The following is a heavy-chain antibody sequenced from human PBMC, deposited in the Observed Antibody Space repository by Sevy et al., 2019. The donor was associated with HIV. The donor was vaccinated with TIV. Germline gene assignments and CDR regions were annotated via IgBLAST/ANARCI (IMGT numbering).Heavy chain of an antibody. Sequence: GGSLRLSCAASGFTFSSYAMHWVRQAPGKGLEWVAVISYDGSNKYYADSVKGRFTISRDNSKNTLYLQMNSLRAEDTAVYYCARDLRADMLLLWFGEIDYWGQGTLVTVSS. J-gene: IGHJ4*02. CDR1: GFTFSSYA. D-gene: IGHD3-10*01. CDR2: ISYDGSNK. CDR3: ARDLRADMLLLWFGEIDY. V-gene: IGHV3-30-3*01.